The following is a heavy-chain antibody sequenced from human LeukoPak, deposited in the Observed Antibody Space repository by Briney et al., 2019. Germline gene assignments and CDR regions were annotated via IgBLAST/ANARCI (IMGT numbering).Heavy chain of an antibody. Sequence: SETLSLTCAVYGGSFSGYYWNWIRQPPGKGLEWIGEINHSGSTNYNPSLKSRVTISVDTSKNQFSLKLSSVTAADTAVYYCARVTIRSGSPLHAFDIWGQGTMVTVSS. V-gene: IGHV4-34*01. J-gene: IGHJ3*02. CDR2: INHSGST. CDR1: GGSFSGYY. CDR3: ARVTIRSGSPLHAFDI. D-gene: IGHD3-22*01.